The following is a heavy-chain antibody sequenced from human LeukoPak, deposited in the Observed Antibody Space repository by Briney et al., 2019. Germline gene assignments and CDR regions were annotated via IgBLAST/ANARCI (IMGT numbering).Heavy chain of an antibody. CDR1: GFTVSSNY. J-gene: IGHJ4*02. CDR2: ISGSGGNT. V-gene: IGHV3-23*01. D-gene: IGHD6-19*01. Sequence: PGGSLRLSCAASGFTVSSNYMSWVRQAPGKGLEWVSAISGSGGNTFYADSVKGRFTISRDNSKNTLNLQMNSLRAEDTAVYYCAKHLGPGGGWYWGQGTLVTVSS. CDR3: AKHLGPGGGWY.